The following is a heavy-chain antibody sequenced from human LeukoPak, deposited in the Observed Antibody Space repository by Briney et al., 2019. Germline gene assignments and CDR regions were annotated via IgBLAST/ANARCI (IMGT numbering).Heavy chain of an antibody. V-gene: IGHV3-30*04. Sequence: GGSLRLSCAASGFTSSTYAMHWVRQAPGKGLEWVAVISYDGSNRYYADSVEGRFTISRDNSKNTLYLQMNSLRPEDTAVYYCARGGYGLGSSVRNFYGMDVWGQGTTVTVSS. CDR2: ISYDGSNR. CDR1: GFTSSTYA. J-gene: IGHJ6*02. D-gene: IGHD3-10*01. CDR3: ARGGYGLGSSVRNFYGMDV.